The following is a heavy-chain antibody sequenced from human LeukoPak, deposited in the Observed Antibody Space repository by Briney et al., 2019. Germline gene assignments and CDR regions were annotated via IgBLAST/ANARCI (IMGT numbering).Heavy chain of an antibody. CDR1: GGSVSDYY. CDR2: IYHTGST. V-gene: IGHV4-59*02. CDR3: ARVAQKLERIVVAGTSEWRANWFFDL. J-gene: IGHJ2*01. Sequence: SETLSLTCTISGGSVSDYYWSWIRQSPGKGLEWIGYIYHTGSTSYSPSLKSRVTISADTSQNQFSLKLSSVTAADTAVYYCARVAQKLERIVVAGTSEWRANWFFDLWGRGTLVTVSS. D-gene: IGHD6-19*01.